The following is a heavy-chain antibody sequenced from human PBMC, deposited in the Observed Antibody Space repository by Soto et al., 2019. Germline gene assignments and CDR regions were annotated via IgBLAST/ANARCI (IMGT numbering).Heavy chain of an antibody. J-gene: IGHJ3*02. CDR3: ARGRRAYDAFDI. Sequence: LSLTCTVSGGSISSYYWSWIRQPPGKGLEWIGYIYYSGSTNYNPSLKSRVTISVDTSKNQFSLKLSSVTAADTAVYYCARGRRAYDAFDIWGQGTMVTVSS. CDR2: IYYSGST. V-gene: IGHV4-59*01. CDR1: GGSISSYY.